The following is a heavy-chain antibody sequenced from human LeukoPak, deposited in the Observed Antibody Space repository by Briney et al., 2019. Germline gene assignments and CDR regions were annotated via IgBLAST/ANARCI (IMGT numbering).Heavy chain of an antibody. D-gene: IGHD6-13*01. J-gene: IGHJ4*02. CDR2: INPNSGGT. Sequence: GASVKVSCKASGYTFTGYFMHWVRQAPGQGLEWMGRINPNSGGTNYAQKFQGRVTMTRDTSISTAYMELSRLRSDDTVVYYCARGPYSSSWGVDYWGQGTLVTVSS. V-gene: IGHV1-2*05. CDR1: GYTFTGYF. CDR3: ARGPYSSSWGVDY.